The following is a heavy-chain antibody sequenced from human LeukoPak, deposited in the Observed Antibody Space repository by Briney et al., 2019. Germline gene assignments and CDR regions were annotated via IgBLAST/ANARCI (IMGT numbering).Heavy chain of an antibody. V-gene: IGHV3-64*01. CDR1: GFTFSSYA. CDR2: ISSNGGST. J-gene: IGHJ4*02. CDR3: ARRYSSSWSLDY. D-gene: IGHD6-13*01. Sequence: GGSLRLSCAASGFTFSSYAMHWVRQAPGKGLEYVSAISSNGGSTDYANSVKGRFTISRDNSKNTLYLQVGSLRAEDMAVYYCARRYSSSWSLDYWGQGTLVTVSS.